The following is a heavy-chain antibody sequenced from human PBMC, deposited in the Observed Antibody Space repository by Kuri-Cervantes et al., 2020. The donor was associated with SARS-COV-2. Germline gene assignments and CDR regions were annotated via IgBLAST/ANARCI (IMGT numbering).Heavy chain of an antibody. J-gene: IGHJ5*02. CDR1: GFTFSSYG. D-gene: IGHD3-16*01. Sequence: GESLKISCAASGFTFSSYGMHWVRQAPGKGLEWVAFIRYDGSNKYYADSVKGRFTISRDNSKNTLYLQMNSLRAEDTAVHYCAKDSAEVGGQTLMNWFDPWGQGTLVTVSS. V-gene: IGHV3-30*02. CDR3: AKDSAEVGGQTLMNWFDP. CDR2: IRYDGSNK.